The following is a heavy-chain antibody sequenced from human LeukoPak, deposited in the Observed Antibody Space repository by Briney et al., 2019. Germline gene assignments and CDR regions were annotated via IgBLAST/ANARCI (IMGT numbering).Heavy chain of an antibody. CDR2: IYTSGST. J-gene: IGHJ4*02. CDR3: ARGNIGIPDY. V-gene: IGHV4-61*02. Sequence: TLSLTCTVSGGSISSGSYYWSWIRQPAGKGLEWIGRIYTSGSTNYNPSLKSRVTISVDTSKNQFSLKLSSVTAADTAVYYCARGNIGIPDYWGQGTLVTVSS. CDR1: GGSISSGSYY. D-gene: IGHD2-2*02.